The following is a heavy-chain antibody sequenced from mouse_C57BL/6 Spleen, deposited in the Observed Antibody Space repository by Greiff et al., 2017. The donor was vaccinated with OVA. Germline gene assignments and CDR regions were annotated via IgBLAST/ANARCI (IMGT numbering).Heavy chain of an antibody. CDR2: INPYNGGT. CDR1: GYTFTDYY. J-gene: IGHJ3*01. Sequence: VQLQQSGPVLVKPGASVKMSCKASGYTFTDYYMNWVKQSHGKSLEWIGVINPYNGGTSYNQKFKGKATLTVDKSSSTAYMELNSLTSEDSAVYYGARSGASQLGPFAYWGQGTLVTVSA. V-gene: IGHV1-19*01. D-gene: IGHD4-1*02. CDR3: ARSGASQLGPFAY.